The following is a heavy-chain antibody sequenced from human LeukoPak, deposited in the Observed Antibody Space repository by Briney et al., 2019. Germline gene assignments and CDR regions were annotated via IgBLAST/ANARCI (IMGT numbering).Heavy chain of an antibody. CDR2: VIPIMGTP. V-gene: IGHV1-69*13. CDR1: GGTFTSYA. D-gene: IGHD4-23*01. Sequence: SVKVSCKPSGGTFTSYAISSVRHAPGQRRERMGQVIPIMGTPNYAQKCQGRVAITADEPTSTAYMELSSLRSEDTAVYYCARSTMVVTPRAYAFDYWGQGTLVTVSS. J-gene: IGHJ4*02. CDR3: ARSTMVVTPRAYAFDY.